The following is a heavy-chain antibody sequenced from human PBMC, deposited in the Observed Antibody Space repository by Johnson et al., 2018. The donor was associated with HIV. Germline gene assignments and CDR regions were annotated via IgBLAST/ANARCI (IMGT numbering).Heavy chain of an antibody. V-gene: IGHV3-20*04. CDR1: GFMFDDYG. CDR2: INWNGGSV. D-gene: IGHD3-16*01. J-gene: IGHJ3*01. CDR3: ARANLSPFGGVNDAFDV. Sequence: VQLVESGGGSVQPGRSLRLSCAASGFMFDDYGMRWVRQPPGKGLEWVSGINWNGGSVGYADSVKGRFTISRDNAKNTLYLQMNSLRPEDTAVYYCARANLSPFGGVNDAFDVWGQGTMVTVSS.